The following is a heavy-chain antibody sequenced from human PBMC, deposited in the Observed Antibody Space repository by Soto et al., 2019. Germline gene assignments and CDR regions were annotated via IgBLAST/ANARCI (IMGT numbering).Heavy chain of an antibody. J-gene: IGHJ6*02. CDR3: AIQGCSGGSCFPPYYYDGMDV. D-gene: IGHD2-15*01. V-gene: IGHV1-69*12. Sequence: QVQLVQSGAEVKKPGSSVKVSCKASGGTFSSYAISWVRQAPGQGLEWMGGIIPIFGTANHAQKFQGRVTITADESTNTAYMERSSLRSEDTAVYYCAIQGCSGGSCFPPYYYDGMDVWGQGTTVIVSS. CDR1: GGTFSSYA. CDR2: IIPIFGTA.